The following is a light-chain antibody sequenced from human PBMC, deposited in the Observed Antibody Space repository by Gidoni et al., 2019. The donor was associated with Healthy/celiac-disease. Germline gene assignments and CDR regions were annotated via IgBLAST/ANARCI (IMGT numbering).Light chain of an antibody. V-gene: IGKV3-20*01. Sequence: EIVLTQSPGTLPLSPGERATLSCRASQSVRSSYLAWYQLKPGQAPRLLIYGASSRATGIPYRFIGIGSGTDFTLTISRQEPEDFAVYYCQQYGSSPGTFGQGTKVEIK. CDR2: GAS. CDR1: QSVRSSY. CDR3: QQYGSSPGT. J-gene: IGKJ1*01.